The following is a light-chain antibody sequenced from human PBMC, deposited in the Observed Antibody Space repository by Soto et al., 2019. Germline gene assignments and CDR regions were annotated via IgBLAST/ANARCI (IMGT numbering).Light chain of an antibody. CDR3: SSYGSTSTRYV. Sequence: SALTQPASVSGSPGQSITISCTGTSSDVGGYNYVSWYQQHPGKAPKLMIYEVSNRPSGVSNRFSGSKSGNTASLTISGLQAEDEADYFCSSYGSTSTRYVFGTGTKLIVL. V-gene: IGLV2-14*01. CDR1: SSDVGGYNY. J-gene: IGLJ1*01. CDR2: EVS.